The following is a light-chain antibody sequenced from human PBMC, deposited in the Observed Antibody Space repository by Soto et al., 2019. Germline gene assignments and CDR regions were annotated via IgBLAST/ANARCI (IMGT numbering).Light chain of an antibody. Sequence: DIQMTQSPYSLSASVGDSVTITCRASQNIRTYLNWYQQKPGRAPKLLIHSASALPSGVPSRFSGSGSGTEFTLPMSGLQPEDFATYYCQRGHSIPYTFGQGTKVEIK. V-gene: IGKV1-39*01. J-gene: IGKJ2*01. CDR1: QNIRTY. CDR3: QRGHSIPYT. CDR2: SAS.